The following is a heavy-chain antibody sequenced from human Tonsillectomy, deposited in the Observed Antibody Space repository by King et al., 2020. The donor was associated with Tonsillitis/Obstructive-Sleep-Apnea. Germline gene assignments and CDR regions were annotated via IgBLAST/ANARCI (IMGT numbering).Heavy chain of an antibody. Sequence: VQLVESGAEVKKPGASVKVSCKASGYTFTNYGISWVRQAPGQGLEWMGWISPYNGDTNYAQKLQGRLTMTTGTSTSTAYMELRSLRSDDTAVYYCARDSMSHYYDSSGYYTFDYWGQGTLVTVSS. CDR2: ISPYNGDT. D-gene: IGHD3-22*01. CDR1: GYTFTNYG. J-gene: IGHJ4*02. V-gene: IGHV1-18*01. CDR3: ARDSMSHYYDSSGYYTFDY.